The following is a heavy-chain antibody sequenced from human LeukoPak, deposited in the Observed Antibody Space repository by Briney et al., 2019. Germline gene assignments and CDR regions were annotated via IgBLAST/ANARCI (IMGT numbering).Heavy chain of an antibody. V-gene: IGHV4-4*07. CDR1: GGSISSYY. Sequence: SETLSLTCTVSGGSISSYYWSWIRQPAGKGLEWIGRIYTSGSTNYNPSLKSRVTISVDTSKNQFSLKLSSVTAADTAVYYCARFLAGTRHFHFYYYMDVWGKGTTVTISS. D-gene: IGHD3-9*01. CDR2: IYTSGST. J-gene: IGHJ6*03. CDR3: ARFLAGTRHFHFYYYMDV.